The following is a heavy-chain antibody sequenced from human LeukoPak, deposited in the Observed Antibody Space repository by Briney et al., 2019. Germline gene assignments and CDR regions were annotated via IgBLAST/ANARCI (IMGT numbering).Heavy chain of an antibody. J-gene: IGHJ3*02. D-gene: IGHD3-10*01. Sequence: GESLKISCKGSGHSFTSYWIGWVRQMPGKGLEWMGIIYPGDSDTRYSPSFQGQVTISADKSISTAYLQWSSLKASDTAMYYCGRHYYGSGSYYSAFDIWGQGTMVTVSS. CDR3: GRHYYGSGSYYSAFDI. CDR1: GHSFTSYW. CDR2: IYPGDSDT. V-gene: IGHV5-51*01.